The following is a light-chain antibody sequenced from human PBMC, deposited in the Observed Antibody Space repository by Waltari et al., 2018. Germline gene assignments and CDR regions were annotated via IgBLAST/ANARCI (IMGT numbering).Light chain of an antibody. CDR3: QSYDSSLSGWV. Sequence: QSVLTQPPSVSGAPGQRVTISCTGTRSNIEAGYDVHWYQHVLGTAPKVVIYTNSVRPAGGPERFSGSKSGTSASLAISGLQAEDEAEYYCQSYDSSLSGWVFGGGTTLTVL. CDR2: TNS. CDR1: RSNIEAGYD. V-gene: IGLV1-40*01. J-gene: IGLJ2*01.